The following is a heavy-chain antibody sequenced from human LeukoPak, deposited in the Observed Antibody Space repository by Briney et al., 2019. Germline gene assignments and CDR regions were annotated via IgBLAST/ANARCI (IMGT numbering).Heavy chain of an antibody. D-gene: IGHD3-22*01. Sequence: GASVKVSCKASGYTFTSYGISWVRQAPGQGLEWMGWISAYNGNTNYAQKLQGRVTMTTDTSTSTAYMELRSLRSDDTAVYYCARALYYYDSSGYYLVLYHFDYWGQGTLVTVSS. V-gene: IGHV1-18*01. J-gene: IGHJ4*02. CDR3: ARALYYYDSSGYYLVLYHFDY. CDR1: GYTFTSYG. CDR2: ISAYNGNT.